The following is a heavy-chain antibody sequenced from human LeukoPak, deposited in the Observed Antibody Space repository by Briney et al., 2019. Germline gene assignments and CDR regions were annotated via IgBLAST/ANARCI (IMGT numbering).Heavy chain of an antibody. CDR1: GFTFSSYS. D-gene: IGHD6-13*01. Sequence: PGGSLRLSCAASGFTFSSYSMNWVRQAPGKGLEWVSSISSSSSYIYYADSVKGRFTISRDNAKNSLYLQMNSLRAEDTAVYYCARDSSSWNWFDPWGQGTLVTVSA. V-gene: IGHV3-21*01. J-gene: IGHJ5*02. CDR2: ISSSSSYI. CDR3: ARDSSSWNWFDP.